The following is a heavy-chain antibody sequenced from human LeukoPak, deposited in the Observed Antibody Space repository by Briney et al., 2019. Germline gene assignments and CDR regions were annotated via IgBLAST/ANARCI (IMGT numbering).Heavy chain of an antibody. J-gene: IGHJ3*02. CDR2: ISYDGSNK. V-gene: IGHV3-30*18. CDR3: AKTWDYYDTFLSFDI. D-gene: IGHD3-22*01. Sequence: GGSLRLSCAASGFTFSSYAMHWVRLAPGKGLEWVAVISYDGSNKFYANSVKGRFTISRDNSKNTLYLQMNSLRAEDTAVYYCAKTWDYYDTFLSFDIWGQGTLVTVSS. CDR1: GFTFSSYA.